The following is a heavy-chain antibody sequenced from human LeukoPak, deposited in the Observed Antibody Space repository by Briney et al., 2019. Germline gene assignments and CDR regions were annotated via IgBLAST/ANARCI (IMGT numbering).Heavy chain of an antibody. V-gene: IGHV1-3*01. D-gene: IGHD2-21*01. CDR3: ARDKRGLWWLFY. CDR2: INAGNGNT. Sequence: ASVKVSCKASGYTFTSYAMHWVHQAPGQRLEWMGWINAGNGNTKYSQKFQGRVTVTRDTSASTAYMELSSLRSEDTAVYYCARDKRGLWWLFYWGQGTLVTVSS. J-gene: IGHJ4*02. CDR1: GYTFTSYA.